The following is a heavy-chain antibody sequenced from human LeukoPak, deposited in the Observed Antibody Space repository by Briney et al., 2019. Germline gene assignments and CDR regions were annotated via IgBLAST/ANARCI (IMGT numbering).Heavy chain of an antibody. CDR3: ARDGRQSHLGDNWFDP. V-gene: IGHV1-18*01. J-gene: IGHJ5*02. Sequence: ASVPVSCKASGYTFTSYGILWVRPAPAQGLAWVGWISAYNGNTNHEQQLQRRVTMTTDTSTSTAYMELRSLRADDTAVYYCARDGRQSHLGDNWFDPWGQGTLVTVST. CDR1: GYTFTSYG. CDR2: ISAYNGNT. D-gene: IGHD5-24*01.